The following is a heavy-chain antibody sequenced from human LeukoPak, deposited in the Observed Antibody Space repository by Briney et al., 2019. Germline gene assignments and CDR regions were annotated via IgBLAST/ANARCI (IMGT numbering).Heavy chain of an antibody. D-gene: IGHD6-13*01. CDR1: RFSFSAYP. V-gene: IGHV3-23*01. Sequence: GGSLRLSCAASRFSFSAYPMGWVRRAPGRGLEWVSGISAGGDLTFHADPVKGRFTISRDNSKNTLYLQMNSLRAEDTAVYYCAKDRIAAAGRVYWGQGTLVTVSS. CDR3: AKDRIAAAGRVY. CDR2: ISAGGDLT. J-gene: IGHJ4*02.